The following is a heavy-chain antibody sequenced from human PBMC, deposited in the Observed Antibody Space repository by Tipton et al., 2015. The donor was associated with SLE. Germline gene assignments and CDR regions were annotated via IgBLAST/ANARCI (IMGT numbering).Heavy chain of an antibody. D-gene: IGHD3-10*01. CDR2: INHSGST. CDR3: ATAGGSGSNDAFDI. J-gene: IGHJ3*02. Sequence: LRLSCTVSGGSISSGDYYWSWIRQPPGKGLEWIGEINHSGSTNYNPSLKSRVTISVDTSKNQFSLKLSSVTAADTAVYYCATAGGSGSNDAFDIWGQGTMVTVSS. CDR1: GGSISSGDYY. V-gene: IGHV4-39*07.